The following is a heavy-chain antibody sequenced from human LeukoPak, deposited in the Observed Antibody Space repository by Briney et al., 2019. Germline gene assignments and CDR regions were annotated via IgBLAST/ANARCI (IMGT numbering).Heavy chain of an antibody. V-gene: IGHV4-59*01. Sequence: PSETLSLTCTVSGGSISSYYWSWIRQPPGKGLEWIGYIYYSGSTNYNPSLKSRVTISADASKNQFSLKLSSVTAADTAVYYCARAVGYCSGGSCNWFDPWGQGTLVTVSS. CDR2: IYYSGST. CDR3: ARAVGYCSGGSCNWFDP. J-gene: IGHJ5*02. CDR1: GGSISSYY. D-gene: IGHD2-15*01.